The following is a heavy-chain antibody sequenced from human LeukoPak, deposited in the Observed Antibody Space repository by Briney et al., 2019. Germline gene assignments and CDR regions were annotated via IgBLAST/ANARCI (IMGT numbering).Heavy chain of an antibody. CDR2: ISYSGST. J-gene: IGHJ4*02. Sequence: SHTLSLTCTVSGGSISSSSYYWGWSREPPGKGLEWIGSISYSGSTYSNPPPKSRFAISVDTSKNQFSLKLSSVTAADTAVYYCAISFPPAYYDVWSGYPYFDYWGQGTLVTVSS. D-gene: IGHD3-3*01. V-gene: IGHV4-39*01. CDR1: GGSISSSSYY. CDR3: AISFPPAYYDVWSGYPYFDY.